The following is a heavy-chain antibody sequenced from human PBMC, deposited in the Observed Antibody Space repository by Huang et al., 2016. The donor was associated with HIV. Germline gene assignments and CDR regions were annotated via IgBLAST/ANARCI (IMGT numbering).Heavy chain of an antibody. CDR3: ARVESRRYYDSSGYYY. Sequence: QVQLVQSGAEVKKPGSSVKVSCKASGGTFSSHAISWVRQAPGQGLEWMGGIIHIFGTANYAQKFQGRVTITADESTSTAYMELSSLRSEDTAVYYCARVESRRYYDSSGYYYWGQGTLVTVSS. V-gene: IGHV1-69*01. CDR1: GGTFSSHA. J-gene: IGHJ4*02. D-gene: IGHD3-22*01. CDR2: IIHIFGTA.